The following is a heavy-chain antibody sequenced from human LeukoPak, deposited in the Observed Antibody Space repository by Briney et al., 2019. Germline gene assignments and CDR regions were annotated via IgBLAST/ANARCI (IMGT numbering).Heavy chain of an antibody. J-gene: IGHJ4*02. CDR3: AKGVPYCSTTSCHFDY. D-gene: IGHD2-2*01. V-gene: IGHV3-23*01. CDR1: GFTFSSYA. Sequence: GGSLRLSCVASGFTFSSYAMSWVRQAPGKGLEWVSAISGSGGITYYADSVKGRLTISRDNSKNTLYLQLNSLRAEDTAVYYCAKGVPYCSTTSCHFDYWGQGTLVTVSS. CDR2: ISGSGGIT.